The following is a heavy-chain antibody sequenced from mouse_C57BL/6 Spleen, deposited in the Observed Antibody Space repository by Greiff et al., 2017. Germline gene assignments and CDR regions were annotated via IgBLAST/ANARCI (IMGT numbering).Heavy chain of an antibody. CDR1: GYTFTSYW. Sequence: QVQLQQPGTELVKPGASVKLSCKASGYTFTSYWMHWVKQRPGQGLEWIGNINPSNGGTNYNEKFKSKATLTVDKSSSTAYMQLSSLTSEGSAVYYCARDGSSYGWFAYWGQGTLVTVSA. D-gene: IGHD1-1*01. CDR2: INPSNGGT. V-gene: IGHV1-53*01. CDR3: ARDGSSYGWFAY. J-gene: IGHJ3*01.